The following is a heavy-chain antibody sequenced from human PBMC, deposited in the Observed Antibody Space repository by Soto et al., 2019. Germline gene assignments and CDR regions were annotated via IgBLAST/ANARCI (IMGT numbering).Heavy chain of an antibody. J-gene: IGHJ4*02. Sequence: PXGSLRLSCAASGFTFSSYAMSWVRQAPGKGLEWVSAIIGSGGSTYYADSVKGRFTISRDNSKNTLYLQMNSLRAEDTAVYCCAKVEGYSSGWYDDRRYFDYWGQGSLVTVSS. D-gene: IGHD6-19*01. V-gene: IGHV3-23*01. CDR3: AKVEGYSSGWYDDRRYFDY. CDR2: IIGSGGST. CDR1: GFTFSSYA.